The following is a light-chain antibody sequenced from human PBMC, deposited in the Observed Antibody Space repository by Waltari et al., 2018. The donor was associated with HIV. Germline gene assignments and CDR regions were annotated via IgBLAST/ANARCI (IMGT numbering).Light chain of an antibody. CDR3: QQYNSDFYT. J-gene: IGKJ2*01. CDR1: QNVDSW. Sequence: IQMTQSPSILSASVGDRITITCRASQNVDSWLAWYQQRPGRAPKLLIYKASTLKYGVPARFSGSGSGTNFTLTINSLHPYDFATYYCQQYNSDFYTFGLGTRLDLK. CDR2: KAS. V-gene: IGKV1-5*03.